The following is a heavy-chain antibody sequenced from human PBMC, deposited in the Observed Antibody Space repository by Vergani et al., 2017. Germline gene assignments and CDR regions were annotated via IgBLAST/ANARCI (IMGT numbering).Heavy chain of an antibody. CDR1: GFTFSSYD. CDR3: ARGFGIAAAGTFDY. Sequence: EVQLLESGGGLVQPGGSLRLSCAASGFTFSSYDMHWVRHATGKGLEWVSAIGTAGDTYYPGSVKGRFTISRENAKNSLHLQRNSLRAGDTAVYYCARGFGIAAAGTFDYWGQGTLVTVSS. D-gene: IGHD6-13*01. CDR2: IGTAGDT. J-gene: IGHJ4*02. V-gene: IGHV3-13*04.